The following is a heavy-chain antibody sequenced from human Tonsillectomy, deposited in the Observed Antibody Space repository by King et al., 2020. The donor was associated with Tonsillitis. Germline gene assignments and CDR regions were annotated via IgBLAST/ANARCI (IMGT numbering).Heavy chain of an antibody. CDR3: ARASGYYGMDV. J-gene: IGHJ6*02. CDR2: ISSSSNYI. Sequence: VQLVESGGGLVQPGGSLRLSCAASGFTFSSYSMNWVRQAPGKGLEWVSSISSSSNYIYNADSVKGRFTISRDNANNSLYLQMNSLRAEDTAVYYCARASGYYGMDVWGQGTTVTVSS. CDR1: GFTFSSYS. V-gene: IGHV3-21*01.